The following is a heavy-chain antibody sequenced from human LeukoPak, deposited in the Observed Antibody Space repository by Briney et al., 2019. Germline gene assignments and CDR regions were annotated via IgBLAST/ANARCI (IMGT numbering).Heavy chain of an antibody. CDR1: GFTFSSYA. V-gene: IGHV3-30-3*01. CDR3: ARRGDYFDY. Sequence: GRSLRLSCAASGFTFSSYAMHWVRQAPGKGLEWVAVISYDESNKYYADSVKGRFSTSRDNSKNTLSLQMNSLRAEDTAVYYCARRGDYFDYWGQGTLVTVSS. J-gene: IGHJ4*02. CDR2: ISYDESNK.